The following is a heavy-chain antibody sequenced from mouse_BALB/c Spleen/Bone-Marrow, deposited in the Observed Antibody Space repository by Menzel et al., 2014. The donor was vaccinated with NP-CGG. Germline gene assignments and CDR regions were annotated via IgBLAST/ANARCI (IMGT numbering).Heavy chain of an antibody. CDR3: AREGGNYDAMDY. V-gene: IGHV1S29*02. Sequence: VQLQQSGPELVKPGASVKISCKASGYTFTDYNMQWVKQSHGKSLEWIGYIYPYNGGTGYNQKFRSKATLTVDSSSSTAYMELRSLTSEDSAVYYCAREGGNYDAMDYWGQGTSVTVSS. D-gene: IGHD2-1*01. J-gene: IGHJ4*01. CDR1: GYTFTDYN. CDR2: IYPYNGGT.